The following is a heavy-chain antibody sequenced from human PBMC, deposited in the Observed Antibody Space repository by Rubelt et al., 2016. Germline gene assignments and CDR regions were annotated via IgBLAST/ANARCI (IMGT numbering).Heavy chain of an antibody. V-gene: IGHV4-38-2*01. CDR3: ASGAISGDSTGAFDV. Sequence: GLEWIESIYHSGSTYYNPSLKSRVTTSVDTSKNQFSLKLSSVTAADSAGYYCASGAISGDSTGAFDVWGQGTMVTVSS. CDR2: IYHSGST. D-gene: IGHD7-27*01. J-gene: IGHJ3*01.